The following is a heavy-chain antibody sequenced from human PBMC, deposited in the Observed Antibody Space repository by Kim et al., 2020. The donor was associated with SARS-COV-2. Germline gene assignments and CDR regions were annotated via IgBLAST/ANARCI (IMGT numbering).Heavy chain of an antibody. V-gene: IGHV1-18*01. D-gene: IGHD2-15*01. Sequence: ASVKVSCKASGYTFTSYGISWVRQAPGQGLEWMGWISAYNGNTNYAQKLQGRVTMTTDTSTSTAYMELRSLRSDDTAVYYCARDGEYCSGGSCYSDDYYYYGMDVWGQGTTVTVSS. J-gene: IGHJ6*02. CDR3: ARDGEYCSGGSCYSDDYYYYGMDV. CDR1: GYTFTSYG. CDR2: ISAYNGNT.